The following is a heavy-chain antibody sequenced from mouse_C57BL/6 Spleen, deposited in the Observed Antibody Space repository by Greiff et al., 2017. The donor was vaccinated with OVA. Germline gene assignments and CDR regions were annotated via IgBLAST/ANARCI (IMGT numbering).Heavy chain of an antibody. V-gene: IGHV1-59*01. D-gene: IGHD2-5*01. CDR3: ARSDSNYDVYFGD. J-gene: IGHJ2*01. CDR1: GYTFTSYW. CDR2: IDPSDSYT. Sequence: VQLQQPGAELVRPGTSVKLSCKASGYTFTSYWMHWVKQRPGQGLEWIGVIDPSDSYTNYNQKFKGKATLTVDTSSSTAYMQLSSLTSEDSAVYYCARSDSNYDVYFGDWGQGTTLTVST.